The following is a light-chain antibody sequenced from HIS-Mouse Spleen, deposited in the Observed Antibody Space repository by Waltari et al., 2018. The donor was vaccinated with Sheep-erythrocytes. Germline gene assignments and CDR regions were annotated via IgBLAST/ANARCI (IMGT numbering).Light chain of an antibody. J-gene: IGLJ3*02. Sequence: QSALTQPPSASGSPGQSVTISCTGTSSDVGGYNYVSWYQQHPGKAPKLMIYEVSKRHSGVPDRFAGSKAGHTASLTVSGLQAEDAADYYCSSYAGSNNWVFGGGTKLTVL. V-gene: IGLV2-8*01. CDR3: SSYAGSNNWV. CDR1: SSDVGGYNY. CDR2: EVS.